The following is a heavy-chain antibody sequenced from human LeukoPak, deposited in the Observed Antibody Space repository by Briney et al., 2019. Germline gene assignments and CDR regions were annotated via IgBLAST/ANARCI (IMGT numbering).Heavy chain of an antibody. J-gene: IGHJ5*02. CDR3: ARSGLNWFDP. CDR2: IYYSGSP. V-gene: IGHV4-31*03. CDR1: GGSISSGGYY. D-gene: IGHD1-26*01. Sequence: SETLSLTCTVSGGSISSGGYYWSWIRQPPGKGLEWIGYIYYSGSPYYNPSLKSRVTIVDTSKNQFSLKLSSVTAADTAVDYGARSGLNWFDPWGQGTLVTVSS.